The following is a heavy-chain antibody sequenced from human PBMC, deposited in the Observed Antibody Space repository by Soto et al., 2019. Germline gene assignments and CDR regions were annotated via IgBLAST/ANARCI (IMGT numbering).Heavy chain of an antibody. CDR2: ISSSGSTI. CDR3: ARDFLTPQRGYIYGVDY. D-gene: IGHD5-18*01. CDR1: GFTFSSYE. J-gene: IGHJ4*01. V-gene: IGHV3-48*03. Sequence: EVQLVESGGGLVQPGGALRLSCAASGFTFSSYEMNWVRQAQGKGREGVSYISSSGSTIYYADSVKGRFTISRDNANHSLYLQMNSLRAEDTAVYYCARDFLTPQRGYIYGVDYWGHGTLVTVSS.